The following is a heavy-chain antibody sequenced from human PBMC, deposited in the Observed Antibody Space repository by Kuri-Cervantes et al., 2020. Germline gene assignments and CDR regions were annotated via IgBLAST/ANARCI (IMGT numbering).Heavy chain of an antibody. D-gene: IGHD5-18*01. V-gene: IGHV1-46*01. J-gene: IGHJ4*02. CDR2: INPSGGST. Sequence: ASVKVSCKASGYTFTSYYMHWVRQAPGQGLEWMGIINPSGGSTSYAQKFQGRVTMTRNTSISTAYMELSSLRSEDTAVYYCARGPLGYSYVDYWGQGTLVTVSS. CDR3: ARGPLGYSYVDY. CDR1: GYTFTSYY.